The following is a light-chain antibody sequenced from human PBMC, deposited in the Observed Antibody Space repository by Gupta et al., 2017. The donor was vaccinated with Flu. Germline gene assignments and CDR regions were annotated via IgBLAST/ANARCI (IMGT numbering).Light chain of an antibody. CDR1: GNDVGGYNF. J-gene: IGLJ3*02. CDR2: EVT. Sequence: QSALTQPASVSGSPGQSITISCTGTGNDVGGYNFVSWYQQHPGKAPKLLIHEVTNRPSGVSNRFSGSKSGSTASLTISGLQAEDEADYYCSSFTTINTWVFGGGTKLTVL. V-gene: IGLV2-14*01. CDR3: SSFTTINTWV.